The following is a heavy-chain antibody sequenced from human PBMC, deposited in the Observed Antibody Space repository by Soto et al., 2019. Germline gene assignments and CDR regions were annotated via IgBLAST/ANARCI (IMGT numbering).Heavy chain of an antibody. J-gene: IGHJ4*02. CDR3: ARADYYYGSGSIDY. D-gene: IGHD3-10*01. CDR2: IYYSGST. V-gene: IGHV4-31*03. CDR1: GGSISSGGYY. Sequence: QVQLQESGPGLVKPSQTLSLTCTVSGGSISSGGYYWSWIRQHPGKGLEWIGYIYYSGSTYYNPCLKSRVTISVDTSKNQFALKLSSVTAADTAVYYCARADYYYGSGSIDYWGQGTLVTVSS.